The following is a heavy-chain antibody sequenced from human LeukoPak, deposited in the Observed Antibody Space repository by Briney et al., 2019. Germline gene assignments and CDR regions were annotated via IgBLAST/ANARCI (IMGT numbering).Heavy chain of an antibody. CDR1: GYTFTGYY. CDR3: ARSDYSNTVYDY. J-gene: IGHJ4*02. V-gene: IGHV1-2*02. Sequence: ASVKVSCKASGYTFTGYYMHWVRQAPGQGLEWMGWMNPNSGGTNYAQKFQGRVTMTRETSINTAYMELSRLRSDDTAVYYCARSDYSNTVYDYWGQGTLVTVSS. D-gene: IGHD4-11*01. CDR2: MNPNSGGT.